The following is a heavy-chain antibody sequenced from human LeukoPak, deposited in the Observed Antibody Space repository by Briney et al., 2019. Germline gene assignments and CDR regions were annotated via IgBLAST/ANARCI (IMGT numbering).Heavy chain of an antibody. CDR3: ASQVVVTALDP. Sequence: GGSLRLSCAASGFTFDDYGMSWVRQAPGRGLVWVSRIKTDGSSTNYADSVKGRFTISRDNAKNTLYLQMNSLRAEDTAVYYCASQVVVTALDPWGQGTLVTVSS. CDR2: IKTDGSST. CDR1: GFTFDDYG. D-gene: IGHD2-21*02. J-gene: IGHJ5*02. V-gene: IGHV3-74*01.